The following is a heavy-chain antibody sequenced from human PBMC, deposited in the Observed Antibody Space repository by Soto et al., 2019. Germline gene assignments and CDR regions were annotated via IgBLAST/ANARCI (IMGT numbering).Heavy chain of an antibody. Sequence: SETLSLTCTASGGSIGSYHWSWDRQPPGKGLEWIASVYYTGTTNYNPSLGSRVTISIDAPENQISLKLTSVTAADTAFYYCARDTVLTGMFDLWGQGTLVTVSS. CDR3: ARDTVLTGMFDL. D-gene: IGHD4-17*01. J-gene: IGHJ5*02. CDR1: GGSIGSYH. CDR2: VYYTGTT. V-gene: IGHV4-59*01.